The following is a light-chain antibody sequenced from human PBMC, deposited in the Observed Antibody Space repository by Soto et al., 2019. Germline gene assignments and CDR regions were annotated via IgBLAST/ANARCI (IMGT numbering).Light chain of an antibody. V-gene: IGLV2-23*02. CDR3: CSYAGSGTYVV. CDR2: EVT. CDR1: SSDVGSYNL. Sequence: QSALTQPASVSGSPGQSITISCTGTSSDVGSYNLVSWYQQHPGKAPKLMISEVTKRPSGVSNRFSGSKSGNTASLTISGLQAEDEADYYCCSYAGSGTYVVFGGGTKLNVL. J-gene: IGLJ2*01.